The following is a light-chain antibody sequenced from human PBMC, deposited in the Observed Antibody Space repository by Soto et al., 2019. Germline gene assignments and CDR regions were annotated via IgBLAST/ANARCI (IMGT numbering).Light chain of an antibody. CDR3: QQSYSTLWT. CDR2: AAS. V-gene: IGKV1-39*01. J-gene: IGKJ1*01. CDR1: QSISSY. Sequence: DIQITQSPSCLSASVGDRVTITCRASQSISSYLNWHQQKPGKAPKLLIYAASSLQSGVPSRFSGSGSGTDFTLTISSLQPEDFATYYCQQSYSTLWTFGHGTKVDIK.